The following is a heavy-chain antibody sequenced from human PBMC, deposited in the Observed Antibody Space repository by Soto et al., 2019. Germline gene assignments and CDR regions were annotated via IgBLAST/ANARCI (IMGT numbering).Heavy chain of an antibody. Sequence: EVQLVESGGGLVQPGGSLTLSCVASGFTFNSYCMHWVRQAPGKGLEYILAISNDAVHTYYAVSVKDRFTISRDNSKDTLYLHMGSLRPKDMAVYYCERGHLPWDYHSYGMDVWGQGTTVTVSS. CDR3: ERGHLPWDYHSYGMDV. D-gene: IGHD7-27*01. CDR2: ISNDAVHT. CDR1: GFTFNSYC. J-gene: IGHJ6*02. V-gene: IGHV3-64*07.